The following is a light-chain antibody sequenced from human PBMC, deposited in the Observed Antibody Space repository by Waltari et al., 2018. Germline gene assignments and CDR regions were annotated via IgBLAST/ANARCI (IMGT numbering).Light chain of an antibody. J-gene: IGLJ2*01. CDR3: QVWDSSSDHVV. CDR2: DDS. V-gene: IGLV3-21*02. Sequence: SYVLAQPPSVSVAPGVTARITCGGNDFGDKSVHWYQGKAGQAPGVVVSDDSDRPSGIPERFSASNSANTATLTISGVEAGDEADYYCQVWDSSSDHVVFGGGTKLTVL. CDR1: DFGDKS.